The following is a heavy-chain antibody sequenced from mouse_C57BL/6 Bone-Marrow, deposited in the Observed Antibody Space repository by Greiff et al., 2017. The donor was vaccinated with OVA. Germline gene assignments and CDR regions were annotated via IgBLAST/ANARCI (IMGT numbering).Heavy chain of an antibody. J-gene: IGHJ4*01. V-gene: IGHV1-47*01. CDR3: AISTVVAYYAMDY. Sequence: VMLVESGAELVKPGASVKMSCKASGYTFTTYPIEWMKQNHGKSLEWIGNFHPYNDDTKYNEKFKGKATLTVEKSSSTVYLELSRLTSDDSAVYYCAISTVVAYYAMDYWGQGTSVTVSS. D-gene: IGHD1-1*01. CDR1: GYTFTTYP. CDR2: FHPYNDDT.